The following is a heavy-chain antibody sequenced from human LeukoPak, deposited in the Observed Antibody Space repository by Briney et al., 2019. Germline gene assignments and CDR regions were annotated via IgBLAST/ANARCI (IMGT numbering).Heavy chain of an antibody. CDR3: AKASTIVPPLYYFDY. V-gene: IGHV3-23*01. D-gene: IGHD3-22*01. CDR2: ISGSGGST. CDR1: GFTFSSYA. J-gene: IGHJ4*02. Sequence: QSGGSLRLSCAASGFTFSSYAMSWVRQAPGKGLEWVSAISGSGGSTYYADSVKGRFTISRDNSKNTLYLQMNSLRAEDTAVYYCAKASTIVPPLYYFDYWGQGTLVTVFS.